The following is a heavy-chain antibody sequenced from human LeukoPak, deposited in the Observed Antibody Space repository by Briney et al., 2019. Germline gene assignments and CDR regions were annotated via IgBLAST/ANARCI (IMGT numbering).Heavy chain of an antibody. J-gene: IGHJ4*02. D-gene: IGHD3-22*01. CDR3: AKEYDSSGYYQYYFDY. CDR2: ISWDGRTT. V-gene: IGHV3-43*01. CDR1: GFIFDDYT. Sequence: GGSLRLSCAASGFIFDDYTMHWVRQAPGKGLEWVSLISWDGRTTYYADSVKGRFTISRDNSKNSLYLQMNSLRTEDTALYYCAKEYDSSGYYQYYFDYRGQGTLVTVSS.